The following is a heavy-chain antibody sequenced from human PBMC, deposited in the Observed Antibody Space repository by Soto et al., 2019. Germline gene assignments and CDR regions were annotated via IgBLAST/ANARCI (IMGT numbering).Heavy chain of an antibody. V-gene: IGHV3-13*05. J-gene: IGHJ6*02. Sequence: RLSCAASGFTLSAYDIHWVRQAEGKGLEWVSALGAADDPYYLVSVKGRFTISRENAKNSLYLQMNNLRAGDTAVYYCARAYSGRLPRRADYYYAMDVWGQGTTVTVSS. CDR1: GFTLSAYD. CDR2: LGAADDP. CDR3: ARAYSGRLPRRADYYYAMDV. D-gene: IGHD2-15*01.